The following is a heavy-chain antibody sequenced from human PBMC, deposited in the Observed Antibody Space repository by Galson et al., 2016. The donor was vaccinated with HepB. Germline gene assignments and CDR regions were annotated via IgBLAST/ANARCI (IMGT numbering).Heavy chain of an antibody. V-gene: IGHV3-30*03. D-gene: IGHD3-10*01. Sequence: SLRLSCAVSGFSFSTQWMNWVRQAPGKGLEWVSVISSDGSDKYYADSVKGRFTISRDNSKNTLYLHMNSLRGEDTAVYFCARGPGNYNRGREHYYGMDVWGQGTTVTVSS. CDR3: ARGPGNYNRGREHYYGMDV. CDR2: ISSDGSDK. J-gene: IGHJ6*02. CDR1: GFSFSTQW.